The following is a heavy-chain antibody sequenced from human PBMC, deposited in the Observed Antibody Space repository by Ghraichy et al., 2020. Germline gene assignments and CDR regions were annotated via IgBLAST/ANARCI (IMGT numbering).Heavy chain of an antibody. J-gene: IGHJ6*02. D-gene: IGHD4-11*01. CDR1: GFTFSGSS. V-gene: IGHV3-73*01. CDR2: IRSNANSYAT. Sequence: GGSLRLSCAASGFTFSGSSIHWVPQASGKGLEWVGRIRSNANSYATAYASSVNGRSTTSRDDSKTTSYLQMTILKTEATAVYYCTRHPSSNDYSNYYYGMDVWGQGTTVTVAS. CDR3: TRHPSSNDYSNYYYGMDV.